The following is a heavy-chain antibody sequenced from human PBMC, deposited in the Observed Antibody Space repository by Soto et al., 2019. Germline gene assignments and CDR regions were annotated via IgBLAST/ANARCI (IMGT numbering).Heavy chain of an antibody. CDR3: AGGNSGYDSGVDY. J-gene: IGHJ4*02. CDR1: GGSISSSSYY. D-gene: IGHD5-12*01. Sequence: SETLSLTCTVSGGSISSSSYYWGWIRQPPGKGLEWIGSIYYSGSTYYNPSLKSRVTISVDTSKNQFSLKLSSVTAADTAVYYCAGGNSGYDSGVDYWGQGTLVTVSS. CDR2: IYYSGST. V-gene: IGHV4-39*01.